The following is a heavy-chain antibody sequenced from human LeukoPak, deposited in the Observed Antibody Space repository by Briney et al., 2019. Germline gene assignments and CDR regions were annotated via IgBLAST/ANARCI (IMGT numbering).Heavy chain of an antibody. V-gene: IGHV4-38-2*02. D-gene: IGHD3-3*01. Sequence: SETLSLTCTVSGYSISSGYYWGWIRQPPGKGLEWIGSIYHSGSTYYNPSLKSRVTISVDTSKNQFSLKLSSVTAADTAVYYCAREAYDFWSGYYTGEAPYWGQGTLVTVSS. CDR3: AREAYDFWSGYYTGEAPY. J-gene: IGHJ4*02. CDR1: GYSISSGYY. CDR2: IYHSGST.